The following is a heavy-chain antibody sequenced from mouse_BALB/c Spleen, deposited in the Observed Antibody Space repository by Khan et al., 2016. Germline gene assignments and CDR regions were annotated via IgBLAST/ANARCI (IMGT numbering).Heavy chain of an antibody. J-gene: IGHJ2*01. D-gene: IGHD2-1*01. CDR2: SEPYYGST. V-gene: IGHV1-39*01. Sequence: VQLQQSGPELEKPGASVKISCKASGYSFTGYNMNWVKQSNGKSLEWIGNSEPYYGSTGYHQKFKGKATLTVDKSSSTAYMQLKSLTSEDSVVSYCAREGYGNYVDYWGQGTTLTVSS. CDR1: GYSFTGYN. CDR3: AREGYGNYVDY.